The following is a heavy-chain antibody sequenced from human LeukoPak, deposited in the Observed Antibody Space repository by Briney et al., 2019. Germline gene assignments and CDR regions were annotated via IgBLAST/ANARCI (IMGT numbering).Heavy chain of an antibody. D-gene: IGHD3-9*01. J-gene: IGHJ3*02. CDR1: GGSISSYY. CDR3: ARQGYDILTGYIDAFDI. CDR2: ISYSGST. V-gene: IGHV4-59*08. Sequence: SETLSLTCTVSGGSISSYYWSCIRQPPGKGLEWIGYISYSGSTNYNPSLKSRVTISIDTSKNQFSLKLRSVTAADTAIYYCARQGYDILTGYIDAFDIWGQGTMVTVSS.